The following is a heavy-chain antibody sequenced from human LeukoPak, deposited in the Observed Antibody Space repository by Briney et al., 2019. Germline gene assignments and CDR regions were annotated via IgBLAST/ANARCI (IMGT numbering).Heavy chain of an antibody. D-gene: IGHD6-6*01. CDR1: GVSISTYY. Sequence: KTSETLSLTCTVSGVSISTYYWNWIRQPPGKGLEWIGYIYHSGSTNYNPSLQSRVTISVDTSKNQFSLNLNSVIAADTAVYYCARGGAARLHFQNWGQGTLVTVSS. V-gene: IGHV4-59*01. CDR3: ARGGAARLHFQN. CDR2: IYHSGST. J-gene: IGHJ1*01.